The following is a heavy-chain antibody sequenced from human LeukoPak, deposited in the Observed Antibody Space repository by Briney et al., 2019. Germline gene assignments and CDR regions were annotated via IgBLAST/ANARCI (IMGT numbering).Heavy chain of an antibody. Sequence: SETLSLTCAVYGGSFSGYYWSWIRQPPGKGLEWIGEINHSGSTNYNPSLKSRVTISVDTSKNQFSLKLSSVTAADTAVYYCARGAGWLPLVWGQGTLVTVSS. D-gene: IGHD5-24*01. J-gene: IGHJ4*02. V-gene: IGHV4-34*01. CDR1: GGSFSGYY. CDR3: ARGAGWLPLV. CDR2: INHSGST.